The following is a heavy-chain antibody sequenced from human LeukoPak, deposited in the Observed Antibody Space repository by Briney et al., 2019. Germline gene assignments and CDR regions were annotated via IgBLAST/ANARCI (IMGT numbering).Heavy chain of an antibody. CDR2: IIPIFGTA. V-gene: IGHV1-69*13. CDR3: AQQLMNWFDP. Sequence: SVKVSCKASGYTFTSYDINWVRQATGQGLEWMGGIIPIFGTANYAQKFQGRVTITADESTSTAYMELSSLRSEDTAVYYCAQQLMNWFDPWGQGTLVTVSS. D-gene: IGHD6-13*01. J-gene: IGHJ5*02. CDR1: GYTFTSYD.